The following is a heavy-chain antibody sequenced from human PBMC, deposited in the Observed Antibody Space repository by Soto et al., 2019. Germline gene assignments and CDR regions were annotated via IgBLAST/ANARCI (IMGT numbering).Heavy chain of an antibody. D-gene: IGHD4-17*01. CDR1: GGSVSSGSYY. Sequence: SETRSLTCTASGGSVSSGSYYWSWIQQPTGKGLEWIGYIYYSGSTNYNPSLKRRVTISVDTSKNQFSLKLSSVTAADTAVYYCARDASTVTTRLFDYWGQGTLVTVSS. CDR3: ARDASTVTTRLFDY. J-gene: IGHJ4*02. CDR2: IYYSGST. V-gene: IGHV4-61*01.